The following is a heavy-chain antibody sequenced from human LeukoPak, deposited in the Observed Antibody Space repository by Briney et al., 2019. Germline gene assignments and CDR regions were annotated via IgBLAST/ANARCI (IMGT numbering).Heavy chain of an antibody. Sequence: PGGSLRLSCAASGVIFNQYWMSWVRQAPGRGLEWVANIDQDASEKHYVDSVKGRFTISRDNSKNTLYLQMNSLRAEDTAVYYCAKDTRDSSSWYDYWGQGTLVTVSS. J-gene: IGHJ4*02. CDR2: IDQDASEK. D-gene: IGHD6-13*01. CDR3: AKDTRDSSSWYDY. V-gene: IGHV3-7*03. CDR1: GVIFNQYW.